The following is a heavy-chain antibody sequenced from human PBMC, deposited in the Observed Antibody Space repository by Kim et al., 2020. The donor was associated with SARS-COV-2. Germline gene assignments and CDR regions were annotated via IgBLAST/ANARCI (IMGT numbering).Heavy chain of an antibody. Sequence: SETLSLTCTVSGGSISSYYWSWIRQPAGKGLEWIGRIYTSGSTNYNPSLKSRVTMSVDTSKNQFSLKLSSVTAADTAVYYCARDRISGGSSQGPHDAFDIWGQGTMVTVSS. CDR1: GGSISSYY. CDR2: IYTSGST. CDR3: ARDRISGGSSQGPHDAFDI. D-gene: IGHD2-15*01. V-gene: IGHV4-4*07. J-gene: IGHJ3*02.